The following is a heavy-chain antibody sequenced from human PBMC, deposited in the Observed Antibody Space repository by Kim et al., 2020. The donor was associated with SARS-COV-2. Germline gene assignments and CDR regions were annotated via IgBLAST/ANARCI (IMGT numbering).Heavy chain of an antibody. CDR1: GFTFSSYP. Sequence: GGSLRLSCAASGFTFSSYPMNWVRQAPGKGLEWVSAISGSGGTTYYADSVKGRFTISRDNSKNTLYLQMNSLRAEDTAVYYCANARRHYDSSGYYMASYYFYGMDVWGQGTTVTVSS. V-gene: IGHV3-23*01. J-gene: IGHJ6*02. CDR2: ISGSGGTT. CDR3: ANARRHYDSSGYYMASYYFYGMDV. D-gene: IGHD3-22*01.